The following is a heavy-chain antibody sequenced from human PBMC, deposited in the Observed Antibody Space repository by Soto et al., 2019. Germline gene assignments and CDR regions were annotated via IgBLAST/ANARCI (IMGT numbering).Heavy chain of an antibody. D-gene: IGHD3-10*01. CDR1: GFTFSSYA. CDR2: ISGSGGST. Sequence: GGSLRLSCAASGFTFSSYAMSWVRQAPGKGLEWVSAISGSGGSTYYADSVKGRFTISRDTSKNTLYLQMNSRRAEDTAVYYCAKKSSINSGPVDYWGQGTLVTVSS. J-gene: IGHJ4*02. CDR3: AKKSSINSGPVDY. V-gene: IGHV3-23*01.